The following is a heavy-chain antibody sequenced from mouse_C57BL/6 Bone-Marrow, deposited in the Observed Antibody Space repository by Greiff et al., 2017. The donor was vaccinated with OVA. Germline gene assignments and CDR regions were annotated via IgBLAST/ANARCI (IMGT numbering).Heavy chain of an antibody. CDR3: ARDGKDEYFDV. Sequence: EVKLQESGPGLVKPSQSLSLTCSVTGYSITSGYYWNWIRQFPGNKLEWMGYISYDGSNNYNPSLKNRISITRDTSKNQFFLKLNSVTTEDTATYYCARDGKDEYFDVWGTGTTVTVSS. CDR2: ISYDGSN. J-gene: IGHJ1*03. D-gene: IGHD2-1*01. V-gene: IGHV3-6*01. CDR1: GYSITSGYY.